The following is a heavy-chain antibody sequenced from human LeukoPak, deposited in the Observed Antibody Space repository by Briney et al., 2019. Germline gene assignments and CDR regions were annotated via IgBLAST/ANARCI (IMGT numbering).Heavy chain of an antibody. CDR2: MFYSGST. CDR1: AGSISSSSYS. D-gene: IGHD5-18*01. V-gene: IGHV4-39*01. CDR3: ASGTDMVKSDY. Sequence: SETLSLTCPASAGSISSSSYSWGWIRQPPGKGLEWIGSMFYSGSTYYNPSLKSRVTISVDTSKNQFSLKLSSVTAADTAVYYCASGTDMVKSDYWGQGTLVTVSS. J-gene: IGHJ4*01.